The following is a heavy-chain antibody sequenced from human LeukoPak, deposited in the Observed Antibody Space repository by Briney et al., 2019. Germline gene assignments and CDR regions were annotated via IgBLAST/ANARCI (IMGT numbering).Heavy chain of an antibody. CDR1: GGTFSSYA. CDR2: IIPIFGTA. D-gene: IGHD2-2*01. V-gene: IGHV1-69*13. CDR3: AKDLSRNDCLNTRCYRAFDY. J-gene: IGHJ4*02. Sequence: ASVKVSCKASGGTFSSYAISWVRQAPGQGLEWMGGIIPIFGTANYAQKFQGRVTITADESTSTAYMELSSLRSEDTAVYYCAKDLSRNDCLNTRCYRAFDYWGQGTLVTVSS.